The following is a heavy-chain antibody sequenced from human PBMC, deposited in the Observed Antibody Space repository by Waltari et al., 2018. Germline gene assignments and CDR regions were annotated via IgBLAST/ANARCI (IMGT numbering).Heavy chain of an antibody. CDR3: ARKIGSTGDY. J-gene: IGHJ4*02. CDR2: ISSSSTTT. D-gene: IGHD6-19*01. Sequence: EVQLVESGGGLVQPGGSLRLSCAASGFSFSSYSMTWVRQAPGKGLEWVSYISSSSTTTYYADSVKGRFTISRDNAKNSLYLQMNSLRVEDTAVYYCARKIGSTGDYWGQGTLVTVSS. CDR1: GFSFSSYS. V-gene: IGHV3-48*01.